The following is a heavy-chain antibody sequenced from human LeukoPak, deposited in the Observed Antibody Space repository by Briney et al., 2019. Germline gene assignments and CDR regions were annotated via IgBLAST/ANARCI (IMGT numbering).Heavy chain of an antibody. D-gene: IGHD3-22*01. CDR3: ARSLYYYDSSCYYPLDY. CDR1: GFTFNSYG. CDR2: IGNDGSNK. J-gene: IGHJ4*02. Sequence: GGSLRLTCAASGFTFNSYGMLWVRQAPGKGLEGGADIGNDGSNKYYADSVKGRFTISRDNSKNTLYLQMNSLRAEDTAVYYCARSLYYYDSSCYYPLDYWGQGTLVTVSS. V-gene: IGHV3-33*01.